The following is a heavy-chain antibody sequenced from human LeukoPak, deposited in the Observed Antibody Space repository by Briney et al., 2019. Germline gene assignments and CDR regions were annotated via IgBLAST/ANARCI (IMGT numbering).Heavy chain of an antibody. J-gene: IGHJ6*02. CDR1: GFAFSSFG. V-gene: IGHV3-33*01. CDR3: ARVDCSRASCWDYYYTMDV. CDR2: IWYDGSNK. Sequence: PGRSLTLSCAASGFAFSSFGMHWVRQAPGKGLEWVTVIWYDGSNKYFADSVKARFTISRDNYKNTLYLQMSSLRAEDTGMYYCARVDCSRASCWDYYYTMDVWGQGTTVTVSS. D-gene: IGHD2-2*01.